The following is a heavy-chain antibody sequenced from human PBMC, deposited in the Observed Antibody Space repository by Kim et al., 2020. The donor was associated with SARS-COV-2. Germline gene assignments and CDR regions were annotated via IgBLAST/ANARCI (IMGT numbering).Heavy chain of an antibody. CDR1: GFTFSSYA. J-gene: IGHJ5*02. CDR3: AKPTGIAAAGTSSLLAAGVYGWFDP. CDR2: ISGSGGST. V-gene: IGHV3-23*01. D-gene: IGHD6-13*01. Sequence: GGSLRLSCAASGFTFSSYAMSWVRQAPGKGLEWVSAISGSGGSTYYADSVKGRFTISRDNSKNTLYLQMNSLRAEDTAVYYCAKPTGIAAAGTSSLLAAGVYGWFDPWGQGTLVTVSS.